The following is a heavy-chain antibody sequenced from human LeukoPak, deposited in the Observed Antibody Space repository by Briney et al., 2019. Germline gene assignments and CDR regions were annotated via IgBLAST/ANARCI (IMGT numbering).Heavy chain of an antibody. CDR2: IIPIFGTA. V-gene: IGHV1-69*13. J-gene: IGHJ4*02. Sequence: SVKVSRKASGGTFSSYAISWVRQAPGQGLEWMGGIIPIFGTANYAQKFQGRVTITADESTSTAYMELSSLRSEDTAVYYCARSQAYCGGDCYLDYWGQGTLVPVSS. D-gene: IGHD2-21*02. CDR1: GGTFSSYA. CDR3: ARSQAYCGGDCYLDY.